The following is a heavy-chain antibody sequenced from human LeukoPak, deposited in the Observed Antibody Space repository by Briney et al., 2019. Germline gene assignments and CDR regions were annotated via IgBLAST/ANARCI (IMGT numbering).Heavy chain of an antibody. CDR1: GSTFTSYG. J-gene: IGHJ4*02. Sequence: ASVKVSCKASGSTFTSYGISWVRQAPGQGLEWMGWISAYNGNTNYAQKLQGRVTMTTDTSTSTAYMELRSLRSDDTAVYYCAREAYSSSRRHKFDYWGQGTLVTVSS. D-gene: IGHD6-13*01. CDR2: ISAYNGNT. V-gene: IGHV1-18*01. CDR3: AREAYSSSRRHKFDY.